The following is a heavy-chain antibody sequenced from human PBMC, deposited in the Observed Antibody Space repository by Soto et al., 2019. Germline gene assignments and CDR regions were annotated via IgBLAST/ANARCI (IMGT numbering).Heavy chain of an antibody. Sequence: EVQLVESGGGLVQPGESLRLSFAASGFTFSSVWMHWVRQAPGKGLVWVASVNTDETSTWYAESVRGRFTISRDNAKNTLYLQLNRLTAEDTDVYYCGPRGRPSTWFDPWGQGTLVIFSS. V-gene: IGHV3-74*01. CDR1: GFTFSSVW. CDR2: VNTDETST. J-gene: IGHJ5*02. D-gene: IGHD3-16*01. CDR3: GPRGRPSTWFDP.